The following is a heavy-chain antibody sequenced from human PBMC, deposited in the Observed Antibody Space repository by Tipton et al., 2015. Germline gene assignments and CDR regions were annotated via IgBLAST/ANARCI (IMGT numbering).Heavy chain of an antibody. D-gene: IGHD6-13*01. CDR2: IYTGGRT. CDR3: ARDQAAAGSWGDYFFYAMDV. V-gene: IGHV3-53*01. CDR1: GFTVSSYY. J-gene: IGHJ6*02. Sequence: SLRLSCAASGFTVSSYYMSWVRQTPGKGLEWLSVIYTGGRTYYADSVKGRFTISRDSSKNTLSLQMNSLRAEDSAVYYCARDQAAAGSWGDYFFYAMDVWGQGTTVTVSS.